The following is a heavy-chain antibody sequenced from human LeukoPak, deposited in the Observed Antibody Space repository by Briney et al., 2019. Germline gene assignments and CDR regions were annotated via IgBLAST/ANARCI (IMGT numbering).Heavy chain of an antibody. J-gene: IGHJ4*02. CDR3: ARHRIAAAGRSSSDY. D-gene: IGHD6-13*01. Sequence: SETLSLTCTVSGGSISSSSYYWGWIRQPPGKGLEWIGSIYYSGSTYYNPSLKSRVTISVDTSKNQFSLKLSSVTAADTAVYYCARHRIAAAGRSSSDYWGQGTLVTVSS. CDR2: IYYSGST. CDR1: GGSISSSSYY. V-gene: IGHV4-39*01.